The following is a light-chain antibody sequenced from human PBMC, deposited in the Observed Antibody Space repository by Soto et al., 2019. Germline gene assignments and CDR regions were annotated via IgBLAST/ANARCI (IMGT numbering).Light chain of an antibody. CDR1: SSNMRIPF. Sequence: QSVLTQPPSVSAAPGQRVTISCSGSSSNMRIPFVSLYQHLPGTAPKLLIFENSVRPSGIPDRFSASKSGTSATLDISGLVTGDEADYYCGAWDNLRGLFVFGSGTKDTDL. CDR3: GAWDNLRGLFV. J-gene: IGLJ1*01. CDR2: ENS. V-gene: IGLV1-51*02.